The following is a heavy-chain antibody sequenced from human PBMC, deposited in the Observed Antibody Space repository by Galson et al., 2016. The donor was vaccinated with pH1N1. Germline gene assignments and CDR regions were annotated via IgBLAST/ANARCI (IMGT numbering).Heavy chain of an antibody. V-gene: IGHV1-18*04. Sequence: SVKVSCKASGYDFINSGVNWVRQAPGQGLEWMGWISVYDGKTVYAGKVQGRVTMTTDTSTNTAYMEVRSLKSDDTAVYYCARGGSEYRYSGSRYAAFDIWGQGTMVTVSS. CDR2: ISVYDGKT. D-gene: IGHD5-12*01. J-gene: IGHJ3*02. CDR1: GYDFINSG. CDR3: ARGGSEYRYSGSRYAAFDI.